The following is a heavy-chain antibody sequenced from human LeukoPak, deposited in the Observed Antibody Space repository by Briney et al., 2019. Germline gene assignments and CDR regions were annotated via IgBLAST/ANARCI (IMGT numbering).Heavy chain of an antibody. Sequence: GGSLRLSCAASGFTVSNNYTSWVRQAPGKGLEWVSVIYSGGTTYYGDSVKGRFTISRDNSKNTVYLQMNSLRVEDTAVYYCARMWGSGSPYYKGCFDKWGQGTLVTVSS. CDR2: IYSGGTT. D-gene: IGHD3-10*01. CDR3: ARMWGSGSPYYKGCFDK. CDR1: GFTVSNNY. J-gene: IGHJ4*02. V-gene: IGHV3-53*01.